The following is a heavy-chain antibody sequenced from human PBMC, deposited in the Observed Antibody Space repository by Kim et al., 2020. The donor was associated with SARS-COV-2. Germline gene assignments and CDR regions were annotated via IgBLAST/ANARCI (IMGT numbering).Heavy chain of an antibody. Sequence: SETLSLTCTVSGGSINSYYWSWIRQPPGKGLEWIGYIYYSGSTNYNPSLKSRVTISVDTSKNQFSLKLSSVTAAETAAYYCARDGYSYGFDYWGQGTPVT. V-gene: IGHV4-59*01. J-gene: IGHJ4*02. CDR2: IYYSGST. CDR3: ARDGYSYGFDY. D-gene: IGHD5-18*01. CDR1: GGSINSYY.